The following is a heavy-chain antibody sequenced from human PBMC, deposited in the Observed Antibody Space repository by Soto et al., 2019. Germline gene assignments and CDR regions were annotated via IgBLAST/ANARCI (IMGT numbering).Heavy chain of an antibody. CDR3: ARGPSRLIAAAGRLFYS. Sequence: SETLSLTCGVSGGSFSDFYWSWIRQPPGKGLEWIGEINHSGSTNYNPSLKSRVTISVDTSKNHFSLKLTSVTAADTAVYYCARGPSRLIAAAGRLFYSWGQGIRVTVSS. CDR2: INHSGST. J-gene: IGHJ4*02. CDR1: GGSFSDFY. V-gene: IGHV4-34*01. D-gene: IGHD6-13*01.